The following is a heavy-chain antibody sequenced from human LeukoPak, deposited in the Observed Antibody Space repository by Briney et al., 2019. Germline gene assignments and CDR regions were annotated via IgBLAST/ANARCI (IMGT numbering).Heavy chain of an antibody. D-gene: IGHD1-26*01. CDR2: INHSGSN. Sequence: SETLSLTCAVYGGSFRGYYWSWIRQPPGKGLEWMGEINHSGSNNYNPSLESRVTISVDTSKNQFSLKLSSVTAADAAVYYCAVKGAPLTYFDYWGQGTLVTVSS. CDR3: AVKGAPLTYFDY. J-gene: IGHJ4*02. V-gene: IGHV4-34*01. CDR1: GGSFRGYY.